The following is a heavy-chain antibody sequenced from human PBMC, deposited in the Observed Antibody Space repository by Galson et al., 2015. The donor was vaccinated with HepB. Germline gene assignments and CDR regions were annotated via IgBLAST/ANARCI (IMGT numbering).Heavy chain of an antibody. D-gene: IGHD5-18*01. CDR1: GFTFSSYA. V-gene: IGHV3-23*01. CDR2: ISGSAGST. Sequence: SLRLSCAASGFTFSSYAMTWVRQAPGKGLEWVSGISGSAGSTYYADSVKGRFTISRDNSKNTLYLQMNSLRAEDTAVYYCAKDTAIVTPGGGDYWGQGTLVTVSS. CDR3: AKDTAIVTPGGGDY. J-gene: IGHJ4*02.